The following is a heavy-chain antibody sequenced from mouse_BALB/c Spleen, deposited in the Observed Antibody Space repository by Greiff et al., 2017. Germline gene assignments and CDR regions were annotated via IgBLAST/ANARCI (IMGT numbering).Heavy chain of an antibody. CDR3: ARFMITGAMDY. V-gene: IGHV3-2*02. D-gene: IGHD2-4*01. CDR2: ISYSGST. CDR1: GYSITSDYA. Sequence: EVKLMESGPGLVKPSQSLSLTCTVTGYSITSDYAWNWIRQFPGNKLEWMGYISYSGSTSYNPSLKSRISITRDTSKNQFFLQLNSVTTEDTATYYCARFMITGAMDYWGQGTSVTVSS. J-gene: IGHJ4*01.